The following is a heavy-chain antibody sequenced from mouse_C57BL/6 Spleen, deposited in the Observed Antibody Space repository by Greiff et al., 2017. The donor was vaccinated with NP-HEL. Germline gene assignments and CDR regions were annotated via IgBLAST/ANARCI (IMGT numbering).Heavy chain of an antibody. CDR1: GYTFTSYW. D-gene: IGHD1-1*01. V-gene: IGHV1-55*01. CDR2: IYPGSGST. Sequence: VQLQQPGAELVKPGASVKMSCKASGYTFTSYWITWVKQRPGQGLEWIGDIYPGSGSTNYNEKFKSKATLTVDTSSSTAYMQLSSLTSEDSAVYYWARRDYDGSSPYYFDYWGQGTTLTVSS. J-gene: IGHJ2*01. CDR3: ARRDYDGSSPYYFDY.